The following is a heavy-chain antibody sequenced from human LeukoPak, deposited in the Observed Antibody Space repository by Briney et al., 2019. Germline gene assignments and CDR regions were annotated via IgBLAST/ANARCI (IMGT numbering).Heavy chain of an antibody. V-gene: IGHV1-2*02. CDR2: VSPDSGGT. D-gene: IGHD4-11*01. CDR3: ARARGGTVTKPNYYFDY. CDR1: GYTFTGYY. J-gene: IGHJ4*02. Sequence: GASVKVSCKASGYTFTGYYIHWVRQAPGQGPEWMGWVSPDSGGTNYAQKFQGRVTVTGDSSISTAYMELSGLRSDDTAVYYCARARGGTVTKPNYYFDYWGQGTLVTVSS.